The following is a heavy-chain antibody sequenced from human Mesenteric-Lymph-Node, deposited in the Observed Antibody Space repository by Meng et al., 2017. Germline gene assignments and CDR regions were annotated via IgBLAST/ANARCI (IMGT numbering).Heavy chain of an antibody. Sequence: GGSLRLSCAASGFTFSSYEMNWVRQAPGKGLEWVSYISSSSSYIYYADSVKGRFTISRDNAKNSLYLQMNSLRAEDTAVYYCARDQSSGWYADYWGQGTLVTVSS. CDR1: GFTFSSYE. J-gene: IGHJ4*02. D-gene: IGHD6-19*01. CDR2: ISSSSSYI. V-gene: IGHV3-21*05. CDR3: ARDQSSGWYADY.